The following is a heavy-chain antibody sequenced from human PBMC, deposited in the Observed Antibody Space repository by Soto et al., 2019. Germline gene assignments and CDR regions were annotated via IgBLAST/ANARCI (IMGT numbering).Heavy chain of an antibody. CDR3: ARDNGDGYNEGAFDI. Sequence: QVQLQESDPGLVKPSQTLSLTCSVSGVSISTGQYYWSWIRQSPGGGLQWIGYISYTGSTYYNPALKSRVSISADTTKIRFSLTLVNVTAADTAVYFCARDNGDGYNEGAFDIWGQGTMVTVSS. V-gene: IGHV4-30-4*01. CDR1: GVSISTGQYY. J-gene: IGHJ3*02. CDR2: ISYTGST. D-gene: IGHD2-21*01.